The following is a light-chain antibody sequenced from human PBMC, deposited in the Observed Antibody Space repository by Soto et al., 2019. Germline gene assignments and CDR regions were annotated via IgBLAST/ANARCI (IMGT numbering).Light chain of an antibody. Sequence: DIQMTQSPSILSASVGDRVTITCRASQSISSWLAWYQQKPGKAPNLLIHKASHLESGVPSRFSGSGSGTEFTLTIRSLQPGDFATYYCQHYNTYPWTFGQGTKVEIK. J-gene: IGKJ1*01. V-gene: IGKV1-5*03. CDR1: QSISSW. CDR2: KAS. CDR3: QHYNTYPWT.